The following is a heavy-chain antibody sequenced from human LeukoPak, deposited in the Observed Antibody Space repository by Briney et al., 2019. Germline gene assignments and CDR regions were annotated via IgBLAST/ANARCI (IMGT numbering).Heavy chain of an antibody. J-gene: IGHJ4*02. V-gene: IGHV4-59*02. D-gene: IGHD1-26*01. Sequence: SETLSLTCSVSNGAVKNYYWTWIRQPPGQGLEWIGNFLYSGTTTYRASLDSRLIISVDNSKNTVSLRLFSVTATDTAVYYCATLVYSGSRYHFDTWGQGTLVTVSS. CDR3: ATLVYSGSRYHFDT. CDR1: NGAVKNYY. CDR2: FLYSGTT.